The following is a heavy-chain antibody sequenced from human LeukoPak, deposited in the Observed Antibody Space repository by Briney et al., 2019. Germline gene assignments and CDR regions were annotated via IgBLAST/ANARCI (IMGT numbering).Heavy chain of an antibody. D-gene: IGHD1-26*01. CDR1: GFTFSSYG. V-gene: IGHV3-30*02. CDR2: IRYDGSNE. J-gene: IGHJ4*02. Sequence: PGGSLRLSCAASGFTFSSYGMHWVRQAPGKGLEWVSFIRYDGSNEYYADSVRGRFTISRDNAKNSLYLQMNSLRAEDTAVYYCARDRFSGSYPLDYWGQGTLVTVSS. CDR3: ARDRFSGSYPLDY.